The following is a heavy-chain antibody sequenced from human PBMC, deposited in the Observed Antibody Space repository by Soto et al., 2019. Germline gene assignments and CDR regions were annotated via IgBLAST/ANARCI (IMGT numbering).Heavy chain of an antibody. D-gene: IGHD2-2*01. CDR3: ARDGSAAMDYNYGMDV. V-gene: IGHV3-21*01. CDR1: GFTFSSYS. J-gene: IGHJ6*02. CDR2: ISSSSSYI. Sequence: GGSLRLSCAASGFTFSSYSMNWVRQAPGKGLEWVSSISSSSSYIYYADSVKGRFTISRDNAKISLYLQMNSRRAEDTAVYYCARDGSAAMDYNYGMDVRGQGTTVTVSS.